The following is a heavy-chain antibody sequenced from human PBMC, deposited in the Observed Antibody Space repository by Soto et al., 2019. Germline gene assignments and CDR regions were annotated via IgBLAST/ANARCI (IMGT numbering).Heavy chain of an antibody. V-gene: IGHV3-7*03. CDR2: IKQDGSEK. D-gene: IGHD7-27*01. J-gene: IGHJ2*01. CDR3: ARSGQTGEHYWYFDL. CDR1: GFTFSSYW. Sequence: EVQLVESGGGLVQPGGSLRLSCAASGFTFSSYWMSWVRQAPGKGLEWVANIKQDGSEKYYVDSVKGRFTISRDNAKNSLYLQMNSLRAEDTAVYYCARSGQTGEHYWYFDLWGRGTLVTVSS.